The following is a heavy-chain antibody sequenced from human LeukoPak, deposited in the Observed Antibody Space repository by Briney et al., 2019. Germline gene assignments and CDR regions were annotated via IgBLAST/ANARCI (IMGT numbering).Heavy chain of an antibody. J-gene: IGHJ4*02. CDR3: ARGRARAYYYDSSGYCRFDY. D-gene: IGHD3-22*01. V-gene: IGHV4-34*01. CDR2: INHSGST. CDR1: GGSLSGYY. Sequence: SETLSLTCAVYGGSLSGYYWSWIRQPPGKGLEWIGEINHSGSTNYNPSLKSRVTISVDTSKNQFSLKLSSVTAADTAVYYCARGRARAYYYDSSGYCRFDYWGQGTLVTVSS.